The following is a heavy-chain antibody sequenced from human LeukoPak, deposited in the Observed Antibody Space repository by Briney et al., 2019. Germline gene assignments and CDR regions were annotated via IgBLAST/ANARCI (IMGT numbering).Heavy chain of an antibody. D-gene: IGHD3-22*01. CDR2: ISNSGSPT. J-gene: IGHJ4*02. CDR1: GFTFTDYY. CDR3: ARDRYDSSGSPFDY. V-gene: IGHV3-11*04. Sequence: GGSLRLSCAASGFTFTDYYMSWIRQAPGKGLEWVSYISNSGSPTNYAGSVKGRFTLSRDNAKNSLYLQMNSLRAEDTAVYYCARDRYDSSGSPFDYWGQGTLVTVSS.